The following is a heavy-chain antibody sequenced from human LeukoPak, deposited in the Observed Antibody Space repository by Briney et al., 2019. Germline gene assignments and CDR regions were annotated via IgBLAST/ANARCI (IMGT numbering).Heavy chain of an antibody. CDR3: TRASSGWSYYFDY. Sequence: GESLRLSCTASGFTFGDYAMSWVRQAPGKGLEWVGFIRSKAYGGTTEYAASVKGRFTISRDDSKSIAYLQMNSLKTEDTAVYYCTRASSGWSYYFDYWGQGTLVTVSS. J-gene: IGHJ4*02. CDR1: GFTFGDYA. D-gene: IGHD6-19*01. V-gene: IGHV3-49*04. CDR2: IRSKAYGGTT.